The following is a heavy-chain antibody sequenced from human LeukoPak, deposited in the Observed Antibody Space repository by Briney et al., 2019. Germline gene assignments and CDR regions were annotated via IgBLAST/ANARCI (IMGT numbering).Heavy chain of an antibody. CDR1: GGSISSGGYS. CDR3: ARGSMVRGVIDY. D-gene: IGHD3-10*01. Sequence: ASQTLSLTRAVSGGSISSGGYSWSWIRQPPGKGLEWIGYIYHSGSTYYNPSLKSRVTISVDRSKNQFSLKLSSVTAADTAVYYCARGSMVRGVIDYWGQGTLVTVSS. J-gene: IGHJ4*02. CDR2: IYHSGST. V-gene: IGHV4-30-2*01.